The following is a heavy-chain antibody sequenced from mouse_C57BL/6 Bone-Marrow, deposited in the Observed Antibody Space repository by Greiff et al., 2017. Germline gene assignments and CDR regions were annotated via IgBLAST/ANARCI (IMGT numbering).Heavy chain of an antibody. J-gene: IGHJ1*03. V-gene: IGHV5-9-1*02. CDR3: TRDYGSSYWYFDV. CDR1: GFTFSSYA. Sequence: EVKLMESGEGLVKPGGSLKLSCAASGFTFSSYAMSWVRQTPEKRLEWVAYLSSGGDYIYYADTVKGRFTISRDNARNTLYLQMSSLKSEDTAMYYCTRDYGSSYWYFDVWGTGTTVTVSS. CDR2: LSSGGDYI. D-gene: IGHD1-1*01.